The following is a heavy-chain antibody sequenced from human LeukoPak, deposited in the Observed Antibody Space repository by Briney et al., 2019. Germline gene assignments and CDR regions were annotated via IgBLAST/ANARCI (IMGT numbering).Heavy chain of an antibody. V-gene: IGHV3-53*01. D-gene: IGHD1-26*01. CDR3: AGDRATSYFDY. CDR1: GFTVSSNY. CDR2: FSGSGYI. Sequence: AGGSLRLSCAASGFTVSSNYMSWVRQAPGKGLEWVSTFSGSGYITYADSVKGRFTISRDNSKNTLYLQMNSLRAEDTAVYYCAGDRATSYFDYWGQGALVTISS. J-gene: IGHJ4*02.